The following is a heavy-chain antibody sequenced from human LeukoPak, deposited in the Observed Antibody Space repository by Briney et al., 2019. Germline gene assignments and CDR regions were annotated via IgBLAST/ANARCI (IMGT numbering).Heavy chain of an antibody. Sequence: PSETLSLTCTVSGGSISSYYWSWIRQPPGKGLEWIGYIYYSGSTNYNPSLKSRVTISVDTSKNQFSLKLSSVTAADTAVYYCATRRDGYNYDAFDIWGQGTMVTVSS. CDR2: IYYSGST. V-gene: IGHV4-59*01. CDR1: GGSISSYY. J-gene: IGHJ3*02. CDR3: ATRRDGYNYDAFDI. D-gene: IGHD5-24*01.